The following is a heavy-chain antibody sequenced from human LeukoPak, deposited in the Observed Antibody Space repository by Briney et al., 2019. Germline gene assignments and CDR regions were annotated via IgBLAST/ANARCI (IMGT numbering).Heavy chain of an antibody. CDR2: IYYSGST. D-gene: IGHD3-3*01. Sequence: SETLSLTCTVSGGSISSSSYYWGWLRQPPGKGLEWIGSIYYSGSTYYNPSLKSRATISVDTSKNQFSLKLSSVTAADTAVYYCARHLFWSGVGAFDIWGQGTMVTVSS. J-gene: IGHJ3*02. V-gene: IGHV4-39*01. CDR3: ARHLFWSGVGAFDI. CDR1: GGSISSSSYY.